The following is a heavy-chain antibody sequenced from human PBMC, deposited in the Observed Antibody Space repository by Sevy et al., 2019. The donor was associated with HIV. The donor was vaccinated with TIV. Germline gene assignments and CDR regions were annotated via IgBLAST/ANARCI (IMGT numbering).Heavy chain of an antibody. D-gene: IGHD2-8*01. CDR1: GFTFNIYS. J-gene: IGHJ5*02. Sequence: GGSLRLSCAASGFTFNIYSMSWVRQTPGKGLEWVATLSFGCGKINHADSVKGRFTMSRDDSKNAVYLQMNNLRVEDTAIYYGAGGGCTKPNDSWGQGTLVTVSS. V-gene: IGHV3-23*01. CDR2: LSFGCGKI. CDR3: AGGGCTKPNDS.